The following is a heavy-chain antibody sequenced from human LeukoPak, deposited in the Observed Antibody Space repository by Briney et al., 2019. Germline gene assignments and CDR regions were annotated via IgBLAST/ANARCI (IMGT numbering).Heavy chain of an antibody. J-gene: IGHJ4*02. V-gene: IGHV1-24*01. CDR3: ATQYYGAFDY. CDR1: GYTLTELS. D-gene: IGHD4-17*01. Sequence: ASVKVSCKVSGYTLTELSMHWVRQAPGKGREWMGGFDTEDGETIYAQKFQGRVTMTEDTSTDTAYMEVSSLRSEDTAVYYCATQYYGAFDYWGQGTLVTVSS. CDR2: FDTEDGET.